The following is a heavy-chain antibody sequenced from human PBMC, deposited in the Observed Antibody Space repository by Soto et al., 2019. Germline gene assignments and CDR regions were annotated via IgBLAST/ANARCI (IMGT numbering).Heavy chain of an antibody. D-gene: IGHD3-16*01. CDR3: VRPRPSGENYGMDV. J-gene: IGHJ6*02. Sequence: PGGPMRLSCVASGLTVSHNYMAWVRQAPEMGLEWVSILYTEGTTYYADSVKGRFTISRDSSKNTLFLQMDSLRAEDTAVYYCVRPRPSGENYGMDVWGQGTTVTVSS. CDR2: LYTEGTT. V-gene: IGHV3-53*01. CDR1: GLTVSHNY.